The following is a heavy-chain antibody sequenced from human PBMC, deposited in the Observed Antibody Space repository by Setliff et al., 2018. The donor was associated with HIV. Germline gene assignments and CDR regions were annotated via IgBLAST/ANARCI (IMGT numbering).Heavy chain of an antibody. CDR1: GGSIDGASYY. J-gene: IGHJ4*02. CDR3: ARVTSAFFFLGAFDS. Sequence: PSETLSLTCTVFGGSIDGASYYWTWIRQPAGKGLERIGHVETIGSTNYNPSLRGRVTISRDTSKNQFSLKMTSVTATDTAVYFCARVTSAFFFLGAFDSWGPGTLVTSPQ. V-gene: IGHV4-61*09. D-gene: IGHD3-16*01. CDR2: VETIGST.